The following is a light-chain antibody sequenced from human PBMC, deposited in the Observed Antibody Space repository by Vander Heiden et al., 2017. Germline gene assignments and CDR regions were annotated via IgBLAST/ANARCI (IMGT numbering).Light chain of an antibody. V-gene: IGKV1-39*01. CDR2: AAS. CDR1: QSISNN. CDR3: QQCYSPPAT. J-gene: IGKJ4*01. Sequence: IQLTQSPSSLSASVGDRVTITCRASQSISNNLSWYQQKPGKAPRLLIYAASSLQSGVPSRFSGSGSGTDYTLTISSLQPEDFAAYYCQQCYSPPATFGGGTKVQIK.